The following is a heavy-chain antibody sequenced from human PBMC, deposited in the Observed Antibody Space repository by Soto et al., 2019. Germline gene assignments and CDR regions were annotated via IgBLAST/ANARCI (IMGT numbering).Heavy chain of an antibody. Sequence: QVQLVQSGAEVKKPGASVKVACKASGYTFTGYYMHWVRQAPGQGLEWMGWINPNSGGTNYAQKFQGWVTMTSDTPISPAYMELSRRRYDDTAVYYCARDHSGYDFRPSPGSPNPRYGMDVWGQGTTVTVSS. J-gene: IGHJ6*02. V-gene: IGHV1-2*04. CDR2: INPNSGGT. CDR1: GYTFTGYY. CDR3: ARDHSGYDFRPSPGSPNPRYGMDV. D-gene: IGHD5-12*01.